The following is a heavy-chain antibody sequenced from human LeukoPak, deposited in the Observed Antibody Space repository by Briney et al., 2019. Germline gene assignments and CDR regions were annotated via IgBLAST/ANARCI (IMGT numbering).Heavy chain of an antibody. Sequence: SETLSLTCTVSGGSISSYYWSWIRQPPGKGLEWIGYIYYSGSTNYNPSLKSRVTISVDTSKNRFSLKLSSVTAADTAVYYCARQRGYKSPCDYWGQGTLVTVSS. D-gene: IGHD1-14*01. CDR1: GGSISSYY. CDR2: IYYSGST. J-gene: IGHJ4*02. V-gene: IGHV4-59*08. CDR3: ARQRGYKSPCDY.